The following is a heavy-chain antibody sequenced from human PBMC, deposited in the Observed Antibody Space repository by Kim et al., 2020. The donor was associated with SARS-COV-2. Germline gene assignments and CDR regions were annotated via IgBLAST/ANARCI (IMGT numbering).Heavy chain of an antibody. CDR2: TYYRSKWYN. J-gene: IGHJ4*02. V-gene: IGHV6-1*01. CDR1: GDSVSSNSAA. D-gene: IGHD3-9*01. Sequence: SQTLSLTCAISGDSVSSNSAAWNWIRQSPSRGLEWLGRTYYRSKWYNDYAVSVKSRITINPDTSKNQFSLQLNSVTPEDTAVYYCARVWGYDILTGNPFDYWGQGTLVTVSS. CDR3: ARVWGYDILTGNPFDY.